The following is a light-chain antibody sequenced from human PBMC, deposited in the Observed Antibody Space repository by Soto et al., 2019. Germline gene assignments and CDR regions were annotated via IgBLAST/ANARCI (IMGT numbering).Light chain of an antibody. Sequence: EIVLTQSPGTLSLSPGERATLSCRASQSVSTNLAWYQQKPGQAPRLLIYDASNRATGIPARFSGSGSGTDFTLTISSLEPEDFAVYYCQQRSNWPPTWTFGQGTKV. V-gene: IGKV3-11*01. J-gene: IGKJ1*01. CDR2: DAS. CDR1: QSVSTN. CDR3: QQRSNWPPTWT.